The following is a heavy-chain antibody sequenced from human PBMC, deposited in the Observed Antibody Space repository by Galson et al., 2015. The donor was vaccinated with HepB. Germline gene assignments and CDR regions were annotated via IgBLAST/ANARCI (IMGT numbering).Heavy chain of an antibody. Sequence: SLRLSCAASGFIFSTSAMSWVRQAQGKGLEWVSGISANGVTTYYGDSVKGRFTISRDNSKNTLYLQMNSLRAEDAAIYYCAKDLWERWFDPWGQGTLVTVSS. CDR1: GFIFSTSA. D-gene: IGHD1-26*01. CDR2: ISANGVTT. CDR3: AKDLWERWFDP. J-gene: IGHJ5*02. V-gene: IGHV3-23*02.